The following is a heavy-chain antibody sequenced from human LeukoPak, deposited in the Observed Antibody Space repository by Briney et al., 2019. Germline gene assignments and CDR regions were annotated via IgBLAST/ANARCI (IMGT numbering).Heavy chain of an antibody. CDR3: AKEGSPYSSSWYGYWYFDF. V-gene: IGHV3-23*01. D-gene: IGHD6-13*01. CDR2: ISGSGGST. Sequence: GGSLRLSCAASGFTFSSYAMSWVRQAPGKGLEWVSAISGSGGSTYYADSVKGRFTISRDNSKNTLYLQMNSLRAEDTAVYYCAKEGSPYSSSWYGYWYFDFWGRGTLVTVSS. CDR1: GFTFSSYA. J-gene: IGHJ2*01.